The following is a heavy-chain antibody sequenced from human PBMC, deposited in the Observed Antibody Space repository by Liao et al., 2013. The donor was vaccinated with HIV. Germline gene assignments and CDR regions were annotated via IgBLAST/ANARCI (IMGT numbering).Heavy chain of an antibody. CDR2: IYTSGST. CDR1: GGSISSGGSY. D-gene: IGHD3-10*01. CDR3: ARGREDGYYGSGSYYYSYMDV. Sequence: QVLLQESGPGLVRPSQTLFLTCTVSGGSISSGGSYWTWIRQPAGKGLEWIGRIYTSGSTNYNPSLKSRVSISVDTSKNQFSLRLSSATAADTAVYFCARGREDGYYGSGSYYYSYMDVWGKGTTVTVSS. V-gene: IGHV4-61*02. J-gene: IGHJ6*03.